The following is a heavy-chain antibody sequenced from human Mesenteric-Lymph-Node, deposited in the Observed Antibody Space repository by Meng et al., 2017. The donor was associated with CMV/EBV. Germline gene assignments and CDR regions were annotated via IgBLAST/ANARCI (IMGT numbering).Heavy chain of an antibody. Sequence: ASVKVSCKASGYTFTSYYMHWVRQAPGQGLEWMGWINPNSGGTNYAQKFQGRVTMTRDTSISTAYMELSRLRSDDTAVYYCARSRIILWCDSCDYFDYWGQGTLVTVSS. J-gene: IGHJ4*02. CDR3: ARSRIILWCDSCDYFDY. V-gene: IGHV1-2*02. CDR1: GYTFTSYY. D-gene: IGHD3-22*01. CDR2: INPNSGGT.